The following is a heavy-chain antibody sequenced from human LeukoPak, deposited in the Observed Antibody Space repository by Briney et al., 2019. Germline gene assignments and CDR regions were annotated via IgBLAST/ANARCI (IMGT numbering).Heavy chain of an antibody. V-gene: IGHV3-23*01. CDR2: ISGSGAGT. Sequence: GGSLRLSCAVSGFTFSSYAMNWVRLAPGKGLEWVSGISGSGAGTYYADSVKGRFTISRDNSKNTLYLQMNSLRAEDTAVYYCAKMVREFYTISYYFDYWGQGTLVTVSS. CDR1: GFTFSSYA. J-gene: IGHJ4*02. D-gene: IGHD2-8*01. CDR3: AKMVREFYTISYYFDY.